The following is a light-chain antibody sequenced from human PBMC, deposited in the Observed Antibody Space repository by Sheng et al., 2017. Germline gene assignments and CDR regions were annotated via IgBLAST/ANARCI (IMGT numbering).Light chain of an antibody. J-gene: IGKJ4*01. V-gene: IGKV1-39*01. CDR2: DVS. Sequence: DIQMTQSPASPVCICRRPSHHLLPGKSENWQVFKLVSAEPGKAPKILIYDVSNLQSGPIKVSGSGSGTDFTLTISSLQHEDLATYYCQQSFSTPPGFGGGTKVEIK. CDR1: ENWQV. CDR3: QQSFSTPPG.